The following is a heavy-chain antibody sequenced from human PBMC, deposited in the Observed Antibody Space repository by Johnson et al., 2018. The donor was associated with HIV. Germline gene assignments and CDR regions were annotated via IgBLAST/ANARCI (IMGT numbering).Heavy chain of an antibody. Sequence: QVQLVESGGGLIQPGGALRLSCAASGFVVSNKSMGWVRQAPGRGLEWLEWVSYITSSGNTVYYADSVKGRFTISRDNAKNSLYLQMNSLRAEDTAVYYCASSNVVGYSNYPDAFDIWGQGTMVTVSS. CDR1: GFVVSNKS. D-gene: IGHD6-13*01. J-gene: IGHJ3*02. V-gene: IGHV3-11*01. CDR3: ASSNVVGYSNYPDAFDI. CDR2: ITSSGNTV.